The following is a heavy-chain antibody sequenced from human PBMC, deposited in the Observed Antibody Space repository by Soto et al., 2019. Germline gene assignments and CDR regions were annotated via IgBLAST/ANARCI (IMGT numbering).Heavy chain of an antibody. CDR2: IYYSGST. Sequence: SETLSLTCAVSGDSISTYYWSWVRQPPGKGLEWIGYIYYSGSTDYNPSLKSRVTISIDTSKNQFSLNLNSVTAADTAVYFCARGDALIYHFDFWGPGIVVTVSS. CDR3: ARGDALIYHFDF. V-gene: IGHV4-59*01. CDR1: GDSISTYY. D-gene: IGHD3-16*02. J-gene: IGHJ4*02.